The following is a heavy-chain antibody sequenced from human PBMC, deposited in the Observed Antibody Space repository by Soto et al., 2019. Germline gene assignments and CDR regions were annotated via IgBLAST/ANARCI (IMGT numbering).Heavy chain of an antibody. CDR3: ARDLRLDF. Sequence: ASETLSLTCTVSGGSISSYYWSWIRQPPGKGLEWIGYIYYSGSTNYNPSLKSRVTISIDTSKNQFSLTLTSVTAADTAVYYCARDLRLDFWGQGTLVTVSS. CDR2: IYYSGST. V-gene: IGHV4-59*12. CDR1: GGSISSYY. D-gene: IGHD2-21*02. J-gene: IGHJ4*02.